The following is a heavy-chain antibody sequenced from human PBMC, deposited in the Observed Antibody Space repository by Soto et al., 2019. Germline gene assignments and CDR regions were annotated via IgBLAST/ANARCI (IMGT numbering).Heavy chain of an antibody. D-gene: IGHD3-3*01. J-gene: IGHJ4*02. V-gene: IGHV3-15*01. Sequence: AGGSLRHSCVSSGFAFITVWMSWVRQAPGKGLEWVGLIKSASDGGTTDFAAPVKGRFSISRDDSKNTLYLQLNSLKTEDTAVYYCTTGFDFRGQGTLVTVSS. CDR1: GFAFITVW. CDR2: IKSASDGGTT. CDR3: TTGFDF.